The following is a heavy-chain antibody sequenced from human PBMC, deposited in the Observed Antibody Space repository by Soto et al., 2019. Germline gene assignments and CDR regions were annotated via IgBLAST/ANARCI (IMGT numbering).Heavy chain of an antibody. D-gene: IGHD2-2*01. CDR1: GFTFTSSA. CDR2: IVVGSGNT. CDR3: AAEGLGISGCSSTSCYYYYGMDV. V-gene: IGHV1-58*01. J-gene: IGHJ6*02. Sequence: SVKVSCKXSGFTFTSSAVQWVRQARGQRLEWIGWIVVGSGNTNYAQKFQERVTITRDMSTSTAYMELSSLRSEDTAVYYCAAEGLGISGCSSTSCYYYYGMDVWGQGTTVTVSS.